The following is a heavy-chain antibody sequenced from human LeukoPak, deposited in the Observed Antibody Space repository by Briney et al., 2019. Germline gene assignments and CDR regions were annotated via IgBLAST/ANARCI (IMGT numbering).Heavy chain of an antibody. D-gene: IGHD1-26*01. CDR2: INPNSGDT. Sequence: GASVTVSCKASGYTFTGYYMHWVRQAPGQGLEWMGWINPNSGDTNYSQKFQGRVSMTRDTSINTAYMELSRLTSDDTAVYYCAIQVGANRAEYFQHWGQGTLVTVSS. CDR1: GYTFTGYY. V-gene: IGHV1-2*02. CDR3: AIQVGANRAEYFQH. J-gene: IGHJ1*01.